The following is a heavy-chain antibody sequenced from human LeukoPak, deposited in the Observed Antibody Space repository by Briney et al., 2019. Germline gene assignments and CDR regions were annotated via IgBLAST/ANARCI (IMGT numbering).Heavy chain of an antibody. D-gene: IGHD2-2*01. CDR2: INPNSGGT. J-gene: IGHJ6*03. Sequence: ASVKVSCKASGYTFTGYYMHWVRQAPGQGLEWMGWINPNSGGTNYARKFQGRVTMTRDTSISTAYMELSRLRSDDTAVYYCARDGCSSTSCYWGYYYYYMDVWGKGTTVTVSS. V-gene: IGHV1-2*02. CDR3: ARDGCSSTSCYWGYYYYYMDV. CDR1: GYTFTGYY.